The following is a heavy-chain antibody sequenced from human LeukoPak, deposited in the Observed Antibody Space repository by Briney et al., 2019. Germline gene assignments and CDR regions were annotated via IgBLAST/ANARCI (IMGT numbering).Heavy chain of an antibody. CDR2: IIPIFGTA. Sequence: SVKVSCKASGGTFSSYAISWVRQAPGQGLEWMGGIIPIFGTANYAQKFQGRVTITADESTSTAYMELSSLRSEDTAVYYCAGVDTAMEHYYYYMDVWGKGTTVTVSS. CDR1: GGTFSSYA. V-gene: IGHV1-69*13. J-gene: IGHJ6*03. CDR3: AGVDTAMEHYYYYMDV. D-gene: IGHD5-18*01.